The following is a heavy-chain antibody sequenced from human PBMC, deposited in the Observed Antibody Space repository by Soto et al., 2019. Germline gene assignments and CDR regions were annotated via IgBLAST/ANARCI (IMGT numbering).Heavy chain of an antibody. CDR1: GYTFTSYG. J-gene: IGHJ4*02. Sequence: ASVKVSCKASGYTFTSYGISWVRQAPGQGLEWMGWISAYNGNTNYAQKLQGRVTMTTDTSTSTAYMELRSLRSDDTAVYYCARDRVPAAAIPYFDDWGQGTLVTVSS. CDR2: ISAYNGNT. CDR3: ARDRVPAAAIPYFDD. V-gene: IGHV1-18*01. D-gene: IGHD2-2*01.